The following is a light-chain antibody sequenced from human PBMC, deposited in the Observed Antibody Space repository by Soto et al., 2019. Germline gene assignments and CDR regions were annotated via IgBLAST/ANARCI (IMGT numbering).Light chain of an antibody. CDR2: DAS. Sequence: EIVLTQSPATLYLSPEERATLSCRASQSITTYLAWYQQKPGQATRLLIYDASNKSTCIPARFSGSGYGTDFTLTISSLEPEDFAVYYCQLRSTWPTALTFGGGKKVEIK. V-gene: IGKV3-11*01. CDR1: QSITTY. CDR3: QLRSTWPTALT. J-gene: IGKJ4*01.